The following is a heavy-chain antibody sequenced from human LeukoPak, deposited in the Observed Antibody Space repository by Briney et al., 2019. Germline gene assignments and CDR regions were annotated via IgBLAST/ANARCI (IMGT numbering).Heavy chain of an antibody. V-gene: IGHV1-2*02. D-gene: IGHD4-17*01. CDR3: ARDLDYDLLFDY. J-gene: IGHJ4*02. CDR1: GYTFTGYY. CDR2: INPNSGGT. Sequence: ASVKVPCRASGYTFTGYYMHWVRQAPGQGLEWMGWINPNSGGTNYAQKFQGRVTMTRDTSISTAYMELSRLRSDDTAVYYCARDLDYDLLFDYWGQGILVTVSS.